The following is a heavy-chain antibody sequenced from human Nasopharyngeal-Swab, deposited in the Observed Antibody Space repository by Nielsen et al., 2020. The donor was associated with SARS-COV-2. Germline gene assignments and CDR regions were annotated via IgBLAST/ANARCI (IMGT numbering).Heavy chain of an antibody. CDR3: ASGNYDFWSGYYPSYYYYYGMDV. V-gene: IGHV4-31*03. J-gene: IGHJ6*02. CDR2: IYYSGST. D-gene: IGHD3-3*01. CDR1: GGSISSGGYY. Sequence: SETLSLTCTVSGGSISSGGYYWSWIRQHPGKGLEWIGYIYYSGSTYYNPSLKSRVTISVDTSKNQFSLKLSSETAADTAVYYCASGNYDFWSGYYPSYYYYYGMDVWGQGTTVTVSS.